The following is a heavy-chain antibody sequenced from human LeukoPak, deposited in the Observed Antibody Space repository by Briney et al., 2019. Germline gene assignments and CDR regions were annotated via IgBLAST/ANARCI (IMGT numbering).Heavy chain of an antibody. CDR3: AKGDYDFSYDY. Sequence: GRSLRLSCAASGFTFSSYGMHWVRQAPGKGLEWVAVISYDGSNKYYADSVKGRFTISRDNSKNTPYLQMNSLRAEDTAVYYCAKGDYDFSYDYWGQGTLVTVSS. CDR1: GFTFSSYG. V-gene: IGHV3-30*18. J-gene: IGHJ4*02. D-gene: IGHD3-3*01. CDR2: ISYDGSNK.